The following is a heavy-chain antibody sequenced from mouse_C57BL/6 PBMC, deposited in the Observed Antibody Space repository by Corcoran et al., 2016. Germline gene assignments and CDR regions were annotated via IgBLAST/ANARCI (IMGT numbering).Heavy chain of an antibody. J-gene: IGHJ1*03. Sequence: QIQLVQPGPELKKPGETVKISCKASGYTFTEYPMHWVKQDRGKGFKWMGMIYTDTGEPTYAEEIKGRFAFSLETSASTAYLQINNLKNEDTATDFCVSPPYYYCSSWYFDVWGTGTTVTVSS. D-gene: IGHD1-1*01. CDR2: IYTDTGEP. CDR1: GYTFTEYP. CDR3: VSPPYYYCSSWYFDV. V-gene: IGHV9-1*01.